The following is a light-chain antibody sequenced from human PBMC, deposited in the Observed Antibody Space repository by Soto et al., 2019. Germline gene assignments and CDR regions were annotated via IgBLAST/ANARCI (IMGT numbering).Light chain of an antibody. Sequence: DIQMTQSPSSLSASIGDRVTITCRASQGINNFLAWYQQKPGEPPKLLLYAASILRSGVPSRFSRSGSGTDFTLTISSLQPEDVATYYCQQYNSPPRTFGQGTRV. CDR2: AAS. J-gene: IGKJ1*01. CDR1: QGINNF. CDR3: QQYNSPPRT. V-gene: IGKV1-27*01.